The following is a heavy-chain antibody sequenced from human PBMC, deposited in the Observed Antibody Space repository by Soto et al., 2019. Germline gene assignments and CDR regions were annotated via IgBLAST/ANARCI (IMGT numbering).Heavy chain of an antibody. V-gene: IGHV1-18*01. CDR3: ARGFSDDGLVNSDWFDP. D-gene: IGHD3-10*01. Sequence: VASVKVSCKASGYTFTSYGISWVRQAPGQGLEWMGWISAYNGNTNYAQKLQGRVTMTTDTSTSTAYMELRSLRSDDTAVYYCARGFSDDGLVNSDWFDPWGQGTLVTVSS. CDR1: GYTFTSYG. CDR2: ISAYNGNT. J-gene: IGHJ5*02.